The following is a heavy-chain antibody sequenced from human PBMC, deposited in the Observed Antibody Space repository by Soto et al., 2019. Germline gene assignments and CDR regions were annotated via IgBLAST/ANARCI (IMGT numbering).Heavy chain of an antibody. CDR1: GGTFSSYA. V-gene: IGHV1-69*13. Sequence: GASVKFSCKASGGTFSSYAISWVRQAPGQGLEWMGGIIPIFGTANYAQKFQGRVTITADESTSTAYMELSSLRSEDTAVYYCARDGPLQYDYVWGSYRYTWFDPWGQGTLVTVSS. D-gene: IGHD3-16*02. J-gene: IGHJ5*02. CDR3: ARDGPLQYDYVWGSYRYTWFDP. CDR2: IIPIFGTA.